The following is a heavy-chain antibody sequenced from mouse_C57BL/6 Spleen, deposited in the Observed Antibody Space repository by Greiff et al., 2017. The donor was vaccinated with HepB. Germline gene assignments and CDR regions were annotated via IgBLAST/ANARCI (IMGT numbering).Heavy chain of an antibody. CDR1: GFSFNTYA. CDR3: VRQEGLYDGYSYAMDY. D-gene: IGHD2-3*01. Sequence: EVKVVESGGGLVQPKGSLKLSCAASGFSFNTYAMNWVRQAPGKGLEWVARIRSKSNNYATYYADSVKDRFTISRDDSESMLYLQMNNLKTEDTAMYYCVRQEGLYDGYSYAMDYWGQGTSVTVSS. J-gene: IGHJ4*01. V-gene: IGHV10-1*01. CDR2: IRSKSNNYAT.